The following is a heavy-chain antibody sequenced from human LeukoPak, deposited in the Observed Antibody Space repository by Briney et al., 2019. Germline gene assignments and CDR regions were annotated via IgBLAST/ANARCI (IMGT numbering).Heavy chain of an antibody. V-gene: IGHV3-48*01. D-gene: IGHD6-13*01. CDR2: ISSSSSTI. CDR1: GFTFSSYS. Sequence: PGGSLRLSCAASGFTFSSYSMNWVRQAPGKGLEWVSYISSSSSTIYYADSVKGRFTISRDNAKNSLYLQMNSLRAEDTAVYYCARDRLPRIAAAGIDYWGQGTLVTVSS. CDR3: ARDRLPRIAAAGIDY. J-gene: IGHJ4*02.